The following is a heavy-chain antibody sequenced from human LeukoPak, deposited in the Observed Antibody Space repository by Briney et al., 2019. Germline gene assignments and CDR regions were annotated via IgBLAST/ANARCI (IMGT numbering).Heavy chain of an antibody. Sequence: PGGCLRLSCAASGFTFSSDWMSWVRQAPGKGLEWVANIKQDGSEKYYVDSVKGRFTISRDNAKNSLYLQMNSLRAEDTAVYYCARDWYSNCHFDYWGQGTLVTVSS. V-gene: IGHV3-7*01. J-gene: IGHJ4*02. CDR2: IKQDGSEK. CDR1: GFTFSSDW. CDR3: ARDWYSNCHFDY. D-gene: IGHD4-11*01.